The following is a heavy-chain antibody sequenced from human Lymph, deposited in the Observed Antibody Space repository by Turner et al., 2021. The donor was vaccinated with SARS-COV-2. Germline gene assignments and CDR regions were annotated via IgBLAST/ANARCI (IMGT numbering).Heavy chain of an antibody. CDR1: GYTFTSYD. CDR2: MNPNRGNT. J-gene: IGHJ6*02. V-gene: IGHV1-8*02. D-gene: IGHD1-26*01. CDR3: ARGRYSGGGMDV. Sequence: VQLVQSGAEVKKPGASVKVSCKAPGYTFTSYDINWGRQATGQGLEWMGWMNPNRGNTGYAQKFQGRVTMTRNTSISTAYMERRSLRTEDTAVYYCARGRYSGGGMDVWGQGTTVTVSS.